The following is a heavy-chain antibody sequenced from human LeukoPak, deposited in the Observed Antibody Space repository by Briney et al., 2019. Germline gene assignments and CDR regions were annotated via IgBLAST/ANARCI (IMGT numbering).Heavy chain of an antibody. CDR2: IPYDGSNK. D-gene: IGHD7-27*01. Sequence: GRSLRLSCAASGFTFSSYGMHGVPHAPDKGLEGVAVIPYDGSNKYYADAVKVRFTISRDNSKNKLYMQMTSLRAEERDVYYCAKDLSWGWGQGTLVTVSS. V-gene: IGHV3-30*18. CDR3: AKDLSWG. CDR1: GFTFSSYG. J-gene: IGHJ4*02.